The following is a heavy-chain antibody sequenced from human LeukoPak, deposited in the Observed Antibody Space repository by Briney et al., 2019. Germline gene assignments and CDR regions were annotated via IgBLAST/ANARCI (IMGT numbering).Heavy chain of an antibody. J-gene: IGHJ5*02. CDR2: IYYSGST. CDR1: GGSISSSSYY. Sequence: SETLSLTCTVSGGSISSSSYYWSWIRQPPGKGLEWIGYIYYSGSTNYNPSLKSRVTISVDTSKNQFSLKLSSVTAADTAVYYCARDRSYYYGSGDNWFDPWGQGTLVTVSS. D-gene: IGHD3-10*01. CDR3: ARDRSYYYGSGDNWFDP. V-gene: IGHV4-61*01.